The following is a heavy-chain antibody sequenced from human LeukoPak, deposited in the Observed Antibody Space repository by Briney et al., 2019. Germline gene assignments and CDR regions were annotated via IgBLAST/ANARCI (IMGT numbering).Heavy chain of an antibody. D-gene: IGHD1-14*01. V-gene: IGHV3-21*01. CDR2: ISSSSTYI. CDR1: GFTFSSYS. Sequence: GGSLRLSCAASGFTFSSYSMNWVRQAPGKGLGWVSSISSSSTYIYYADSVKGRFTISRDNAKNSLYLQMNSLRAEDTAVYYCARVFGIGQTLYGMDVWGQGTTVTVSS. J-gene: IGHJ6*02. CDR3: ARVFGIGQTLYGMDV.